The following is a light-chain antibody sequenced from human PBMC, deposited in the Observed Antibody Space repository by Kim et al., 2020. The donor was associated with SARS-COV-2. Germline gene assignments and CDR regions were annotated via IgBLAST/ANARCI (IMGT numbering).Light chain of an antibody. J-gene: IGKJ2*01. CDR2: DAS. CDR1: QDIYNF. Sequence: DIQMTQSPSSLSASVGDRVTITCQAGQDIYNFLNWYQQKPGRSPKLLIYDASSLQTGVPSRFSGSGSGTYFTLTISSPQPDDFATYYCQQYDKFPYTFGPGTKLEI. CDR3: QQYDKFPYT. V-gene: IGKV1-33*01.